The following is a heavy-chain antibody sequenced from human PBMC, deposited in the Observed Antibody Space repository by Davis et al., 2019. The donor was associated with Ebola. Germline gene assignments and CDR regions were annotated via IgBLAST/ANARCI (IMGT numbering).Heavy chain of an antibody. V-gene: IGHV1-3*01. J-gene: IGHJ6*04. CDR2: INAGNGNT. CDR3: AREVVVVVAATPSGYYYYGMDV. Sequence: GESLKISCAASGFTFSSYAMHWVRQAPGQRLEWMGWINAGNGNTKYSQKFQGRVTITRDTSASTVYMKLRSLRSEDTAVYYCAREVVVVVAATPSGYYYYGMDVWGKGTTVTVSS. CDR1: GFTFSSYA. D-gene: IGHD2-15*01.